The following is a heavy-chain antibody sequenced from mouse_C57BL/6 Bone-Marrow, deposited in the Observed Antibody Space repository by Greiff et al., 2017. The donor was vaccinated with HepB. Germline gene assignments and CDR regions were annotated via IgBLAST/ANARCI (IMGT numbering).Heavy chain of an antibody. D-gene: IGHD3-2*02. CDR2: IYWDDDK. Sequence: QVQLKESGPGILQSSQTLSLTCSFSGFSLSTSGMGVSWIRQPSGKGLEWLAHIYWDDDKRYNPSLKSRLTISKDTSRNQVFLKITSVDTADTATYYCARIYLDSSGYLYYFDYWGQGTTLTVSS. J-gene: IGHJ2*01. CDR3: ARIYLDSSGYLYYFDY. CDR1: GFSLSTSGMG. V-gene: IGHV8-12*01.